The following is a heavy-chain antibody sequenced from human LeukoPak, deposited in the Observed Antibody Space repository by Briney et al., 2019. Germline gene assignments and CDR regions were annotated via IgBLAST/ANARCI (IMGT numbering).Heavy chain of an antibody. D-gene: IGHD2-2*01. J-gene: IGHJ6*02. CDR3: ARGGGYCSSSSCYAGYIDPDYYGMDV. V-gene: IGHV1-8*01. CDR2: MNPNSGNT. CDR1: GYTFTSYD. Sequence: GASVKVSCKASGYTFTSYDVNWVRQAPGQGLEWMGWMNPNSGNTVYAQKFQGRVTMTRNTSISTAYMELSSLRSEDTAVYYCARGGGYCSSSSCYAGYIDPDYYGMDVWGQGTTVTVSS.